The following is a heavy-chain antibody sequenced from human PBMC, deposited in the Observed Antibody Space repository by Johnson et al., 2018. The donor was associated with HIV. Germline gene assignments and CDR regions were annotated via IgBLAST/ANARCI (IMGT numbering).Heavy chain of an antibody. CDR3: AKPETGELSDAFDI. V-gene: IGHV3-13*01. J-gene: IGHJ3*02. CDR1: GFTFSSYA. Sequence: VQLVESGGELVQPGGSLRLSCAASGFTFSSYAMHWVRQATGKGLEWVSAIGTAGDTSYPGSVKGRFTISRENAKNSLYLQMNSLRAEDTALYYCAKPETGELSDAFDIWGQGTMVTVSS. D-gene: IGHD7-27*01. CDR2: IGTAGDT.